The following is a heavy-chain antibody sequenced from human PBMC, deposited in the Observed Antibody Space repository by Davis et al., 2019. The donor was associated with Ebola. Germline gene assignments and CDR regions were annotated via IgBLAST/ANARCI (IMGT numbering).Heavy chain of an antibody. V-gene: IGHV4-59*08. J-gene: IGHJ4*02. CDR3: ARHGQWLVAYFDY. Sequence: MPSETLSLTCTVSGASISNYYWSWIRQPPGKGLEWIGYIYYSGSSNYNPSLKSRVTISVATSKNQFSLKLSSVTAADTAVYFCARHGQWLVAYFDYWGQGTLVTVSS. CDR1: GASISNYY. CDR2: IYYSGSS. D-gene: IGHD6-19*01.